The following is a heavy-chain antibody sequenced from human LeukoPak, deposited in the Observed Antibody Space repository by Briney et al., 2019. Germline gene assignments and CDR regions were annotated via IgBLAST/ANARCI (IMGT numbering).Heavy chain of an antibody. J-gene: IGHJ4*02. D-gene: IGHD3-22*01. V-gene: IGHV3-48*03. CDR1: GFTFSSDE. Sequence: GGSLRLSCAASGFTFSSDEMSWVREAPGEGLEWGSDISSSGSTIYYADSVKGRFTISRDNAKNSLYLQMNSLRAEDTAVYYCARYYYDSSGYLWRVFDYWGQGTLVTVSS. CDR3: ARYYYDSSGYLWRVFDY. CDR2: ISSSGSTI.